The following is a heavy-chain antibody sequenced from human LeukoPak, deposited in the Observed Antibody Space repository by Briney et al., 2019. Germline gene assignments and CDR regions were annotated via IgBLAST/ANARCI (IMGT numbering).Heavy chain of an antibody. D-gene: IGHD3-22*01. CDR2: INPNSGGT. J-gene: IGHJ1*01. Sequence: ASVKVSCKASGYTFTGYYMHWVRQAPGQGHEWMGWINPNSGGTNYAQKFQGRVTMTRDTSISTAYMELSRLRSDDTAVYYCARGTTYYYDSSGSVGYFQHWGQGTLVTVSS. V-gene: IGHV1-2*02. CDR1: GYTFTGYY. CDR3: ARGTTYYYDSSGSVGYFQH.